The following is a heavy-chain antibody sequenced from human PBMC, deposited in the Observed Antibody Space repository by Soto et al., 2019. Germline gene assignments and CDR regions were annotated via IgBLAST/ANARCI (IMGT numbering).Heavy chain of an antibody. V-gene: IGHV4-34*01. Sequence: PSETLVPHLRCLWWVLQWYYWSWIRQPPGKGLEWIGEINHSGNTNYNPSLKSRVTISVDTSKNQFSLKLSSVTAADKAVYYCARYRGSGSYYFDYWGQGTLVTVPQ. J-gene: IGHJ4*02. CDR1: WVLQWYY. D-gene: IGHD3-10*01. CDR2: INHSGNT. CDR3: ARYRGSGSYYFDY.